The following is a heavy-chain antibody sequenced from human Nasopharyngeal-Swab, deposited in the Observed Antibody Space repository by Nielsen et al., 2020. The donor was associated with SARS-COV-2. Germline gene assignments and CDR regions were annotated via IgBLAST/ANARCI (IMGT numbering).Heavy chain of an antibody. CDR3: ARDAPDNYYDSSGYYDGIGY. Sequence: GGSLRLSCAASGFTFSDHSMSWIRQAPGKGLEWVSYFSTTDGTIYYADSVKGRFTISRDNAKNSLYLQMNSLRDEDTAVYYCARDAPDNYYDSSGYYDGIGYWGQGTLVTVSS. V-gene: IGHV3-11*04. CDR2: FSTTDGTI. J-gene: IGHJ4*02. D-gene: IGHD3-22*01. CDR1: GFTFSDHS.